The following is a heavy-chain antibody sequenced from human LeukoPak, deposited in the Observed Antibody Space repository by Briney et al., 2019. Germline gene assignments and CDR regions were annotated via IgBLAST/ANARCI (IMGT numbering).Heavy chain of an antibody. CDR1: GYTFTSYG. CDR2: ISAYNGNT. V-gene: IGHV1-18*01. Sequence: ASVKVSCKASGYTFTSYGISWVRQAPGQGLEWMGWISAYNGNTNYAQKLQGRVTMTTDTSTSTAYMELSRLRSDDTAVYYCARGPLNTYYYGSGSYFHYWGQGTLVTVSS. CDR3: ARGPLNTYYYGSGSYFHY. D-gene: IGHD3-10*01. J-gene: IGHJ4*02.